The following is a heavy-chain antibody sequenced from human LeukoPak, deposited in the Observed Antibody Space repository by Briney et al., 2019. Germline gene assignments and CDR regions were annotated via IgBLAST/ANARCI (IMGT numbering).Heavy chain of an antibody. D-gene: IGHD4-17*01. V-gene: IGHV3-13*01. CDR3: ARSSHYGDYTYFDY. J-gene: IGHJ4*02. CDR2: IGTAGDT. CDR1: GFTFSSYD. Sequence: PGGSLRLSCAASGFTFSSYDMHWVRQATGKGLEWVSAIGTAGDTYYPGSVKGRFTISRENAKYSLYLQMNSLRAGDTAVYYCARSSHYGDYTYFDYWGQGTLVTVSS.